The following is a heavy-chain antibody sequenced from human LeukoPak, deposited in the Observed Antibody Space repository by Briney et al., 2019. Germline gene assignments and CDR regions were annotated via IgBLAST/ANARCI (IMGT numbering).Heavy chain of an antibody. CDR1: GGSFSGYY. Sequence: PSETLSLTCAVYGGSFSGYYWSWIRQPPGKGLEWIGEINHSGSTNYNPSLKSRVTISVDTSKNQFSLKLSSVTAADTAVYYCARGPAELAPLFFDYWGQGTLVTVSS. CDR2: INHSGST. D-gene: IGHD6-13*01. V-gene: IGHV4-34*01. J-gene: IGHJ4*02. CDR3: ARGPAELAPLFFDY.